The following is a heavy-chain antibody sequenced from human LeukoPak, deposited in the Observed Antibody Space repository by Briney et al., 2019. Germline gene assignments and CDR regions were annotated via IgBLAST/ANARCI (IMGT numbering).Heavy chain of an antibody. CDR3: ARFPQGGYNYFDY. Sequence: SETLSLTCTVSGGSISSYYLNWIRQPPGKGLEWIGYIYYSGTTNYNPSLKSRVTISVDTSKNQFSLKLSSVTAADTAVYYCARFPQGGYNYFDYWAQGTLVTVSS. V-gene: IGHV4-59*01. J-gene: IGHJ4*01. CDR2: IYYSGTT. D-gene: IGHD5-24*01. CDR1: GGSISSYY.